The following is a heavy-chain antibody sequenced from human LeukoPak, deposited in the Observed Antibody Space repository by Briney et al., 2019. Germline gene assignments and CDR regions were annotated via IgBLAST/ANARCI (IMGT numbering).Heavy chain of an antibody. D-gene: IGHD3-22*01. V-gene: IGHV4-38-2*02. Sequence: PSETLSLTCTVSGYSISSGYYWGWIRQPSGKGLEWIGSIYHSGSTYYNPSLKSRDTISVDRSKNQFSLKLSSVTAADTAVYYCAREPPRITMIVVVNDAFDIWGQGTMVTVSS. CDR2: IYHSGST. J-gene: IGHJ3*02. CDR1: GYSISSGYY. CDR3: AREPPRITMIVVVNDAFDI.